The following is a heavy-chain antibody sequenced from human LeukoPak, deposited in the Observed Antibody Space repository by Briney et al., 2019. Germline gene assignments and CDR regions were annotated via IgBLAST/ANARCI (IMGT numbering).Heavy chain of an antibody. V-gene: IGHV1-46*01. CDR3: ARVSSLSYGATAGRSAFDI. D-gene: IGHD4-17*01. J-gene: IGHJ3*02. CDR2: INPSGGST. Sequence: ASVKVSCKASGHTFTSYYMHWVRQAPGQGLEWMGIINPSGGSTSYAQKFQGRVTMTRDTSTSTVYMELSSLRSEDTAVYYCARVSSLSYGATAGRSAFDIWGQGTMVTVSS. CDR1: GHTFTSYY.